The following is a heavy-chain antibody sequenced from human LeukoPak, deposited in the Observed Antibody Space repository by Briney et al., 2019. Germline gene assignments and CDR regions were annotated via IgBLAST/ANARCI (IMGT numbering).Heavy chain of an antibody. CDR2: IYPGGSDT. CDR3: ARAGYSGYTFDY. CDR1: GYSFTTYW. J-gene: IGHJ4*02. D-gene: IGHD5-12*01. V-gene: IGHV5-51*01. Sequence: GESLKISCRGSGYSFTTYWIGWVRQMPGKGLEWVGIIYPGGSDTRYRPSFQGQVTISADKSISAAYLQWSSLKASDTAMYYCARAGYSGYTFDYWGQGTLVTVSS.